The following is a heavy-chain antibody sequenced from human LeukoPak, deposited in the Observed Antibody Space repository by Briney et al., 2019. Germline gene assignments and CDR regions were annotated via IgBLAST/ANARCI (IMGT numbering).Heavy chain of an antibody. Sequence: VASVKVSCKASGYTFTDYFMHWVRQAPGQGLEWMGWINPKSGGTNYVQRFQGRVTMTRDTSITTAYMELSRLRSDDTAVYYCAREQTDIAAAGTSYRAFDIWGPGTMVTVSS. CDR2: INPKSGGT. D-gene: IGHD6-13*01. CDR3: AREQTDIAAAGTSYRAFDI. J-gene: IGHJ3*02. V-gene: IGHV1-2*02. CDR1: GYTFTDYF.